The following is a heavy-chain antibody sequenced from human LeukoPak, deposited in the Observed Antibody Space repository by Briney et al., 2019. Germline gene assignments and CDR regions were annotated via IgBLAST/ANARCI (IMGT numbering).Heavy chain of an antibody. D-gene: IGHD2-15*01. V-gene: IGHV3-7*01. CDR3: AREVGSPAVRSAFDL. Sequence: GGSLRLSCAASGFTFSRYWMSWVRQAPGKGLEWVANIKQDGSEKYYVDSVKGRFTISRDNAKNSLYLQMNSLRVEDTAVYYCAREVGSPAVRSAFDLWGQGTVVTVSS. CDR1: GFTFSRYW. J-gene: IGHJ3*01. CDR2: IKQDGSEK.